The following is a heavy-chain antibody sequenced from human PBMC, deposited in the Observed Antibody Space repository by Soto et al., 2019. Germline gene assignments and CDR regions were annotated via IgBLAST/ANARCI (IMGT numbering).Heavy chain of an antibody. Sequence: QVQLQESGPGLVKPSGTLSLTCAVSGGSIGSSNWWSWVRQPPGEGLAWVGEIYHCGSTNYNPYLKSRVTISVDKSKNQFSLKLSSVTAADTAVYYCARAAMGGSSWPFDYWGQGTLVTVSS. V-gene: IGHV4-4*02. CDR3: ARAAMGGSSWPFDY. D-gene: IGHD6-13*01. CDR1: GGSIGSSNW. CDR2: IYHCGST. J-gene: IGHJ4*02.